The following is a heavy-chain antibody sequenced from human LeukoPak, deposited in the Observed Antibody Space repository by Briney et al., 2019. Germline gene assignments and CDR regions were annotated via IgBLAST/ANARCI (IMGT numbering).Heavy chain of an antibody. CDR2: FHYSGST. CDR1: GGSISNYY. J-gene: IGHJ4*02. V-gene: IGHV4-59*01. D-gene: IGHD1-1*01. CDR3: ARSNGKTRNYSDY. Sequence: SETLSLTCTVSGGSISNYYWSWIRQPPGKGLAWIGYFHYSGSTNYNPSLKSRVTISGDTSKNQFSLKLSSVTAADTAVYYCARSNGKTRNYSDYWGQGTLVTVST.